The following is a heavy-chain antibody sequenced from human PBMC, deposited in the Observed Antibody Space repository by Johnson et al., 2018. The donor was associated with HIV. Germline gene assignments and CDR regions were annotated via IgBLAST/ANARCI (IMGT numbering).Heavy chain of an antibody. V-gene: IGHV3-11*01. J-gene: IGHJ3*02. CDR2: ISSSGST. Sequence: VQLVESWGNLVKPGGSLRLSCAASGFTFSDYYMSWIRQAPGKGLECISYISSSGSTGYADSVKGRFTISRDNSKNTLYLQMNSLRAEDTAVYYCAGLGGSHDAFDIWGQGTMVTVSS. CDR3: AGLGGSHDAFDI. CDR1: GFTFSDYY. D-gene: IGHD1-26*01.